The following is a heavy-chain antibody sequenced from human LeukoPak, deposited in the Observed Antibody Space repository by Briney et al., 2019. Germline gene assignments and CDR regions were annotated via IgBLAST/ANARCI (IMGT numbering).Heavy chain of an antibody. V-gene: IGHV4-34*01. CDR2: INHSGST. J-gene: IGHJ4*02. CDR1: GGSFSGYY. D-gene: IGHD2-15*01. CDR3: ASRYCSGGSCLFDY. Sequence: SETLSLTCAVCGGSFSGYYWSWIRQPPGKGLEWIGEINHSGSTNYNPSLKSRVTISVDTSKNQFSLKLSSVTAADTAVYYCASRYCSGGSCLFDYWGQGTLVTVSS.